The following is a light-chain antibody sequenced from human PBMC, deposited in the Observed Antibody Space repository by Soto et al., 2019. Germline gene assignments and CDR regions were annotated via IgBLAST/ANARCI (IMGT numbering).Light chain of an antibody. CDR1: SSNIGAEFD. CDR3: QAYDRSLKGV. Sequence: SVLTQPPSVSGAPGQRITISCTGSSSNIGAEFDVYWYQQLPGAAPKLLTYGNTNRPSGVPDRCSGSKAGTSASLVITGLQAEDEADYYRQAYDRSLKGVFGSGTKATV. CDR2: GNT. J-gene: IGLJ1*01. V-gene: IGLV1-40*01.